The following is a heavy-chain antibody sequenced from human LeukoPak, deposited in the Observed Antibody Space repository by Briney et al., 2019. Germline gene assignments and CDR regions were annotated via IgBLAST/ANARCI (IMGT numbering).Heavy chain of an antibody. D-gene: IGHD3-9*01. Sequence: SQTLSLTCTVSGGSISSGGYYWSWIRQHPGKGLEWIGYIYYSGSTYYNPSLKSRVTISVDTSKNQFSLKLSSVTAADTAVYYCARGPYYDILTGYYQYNWFDPWGQGTLVTVSS. V-gene: IGHV4-31*03. J-gene: IGHJ5*02. CDR2: IYYSGST. CDR3: ARGPYYDILTGYYQYNWFDP. CDR1: GGSISSGGYY.